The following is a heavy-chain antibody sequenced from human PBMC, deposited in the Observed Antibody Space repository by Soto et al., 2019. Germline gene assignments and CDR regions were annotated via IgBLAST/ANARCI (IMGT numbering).Heavy chain of an antibody. Sequence: SVKGSCKASGYTFTGYYMHWVRQAPGQGLEWMGWINPNSGGTNYAQKFQGRVTMTRDTSISTAYMELSRLRYDDTAVYYCGVGRTVTKLTGSYYVMAVWAQGPTGPAS. J-gene: IGHJ6*02. CDR3: GVGRTVTKLTGSYYVMAV. V-gene: IGHV1-2*02. CDR1: GYTFTGYY. CDR2: INPNSGGT. D-gene: IGHD4-17*01.